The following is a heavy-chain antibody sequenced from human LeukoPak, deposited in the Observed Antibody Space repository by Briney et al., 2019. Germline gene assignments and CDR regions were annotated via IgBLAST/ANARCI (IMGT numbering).Heavy chain of an antibody. D-gene: IGHD5-18*01. CDR2: ISPSVST. CDR3: ARGDTAMVPDAFDI. J-gene: IGHJ3*02. Sequence: SETLSLTCPVYGGSSSGHSCSWIRHPPGKGLEWIGEISPSVSTTYNPSLKSRVTISVDTSKNQFSLKLSSVTAADTAVYYCARGDTAMVPDAFDIWGQGTMVTVSS. CDR1: GGSSSGHS. V-gene: IGHV4-34*01.